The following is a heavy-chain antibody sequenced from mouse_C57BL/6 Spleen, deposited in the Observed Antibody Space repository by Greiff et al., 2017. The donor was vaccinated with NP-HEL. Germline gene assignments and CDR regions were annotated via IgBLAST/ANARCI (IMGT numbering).Heavy chain of an antibody. CDR2: IDPEDGDT. CDR3: TTPIYDGYFDY. J-gene: IGHJ2*01. CDR1: SFNIKDYY. Sequence: EVQLQQSGAELVRPGASVKLSCTASSFNIKDYYMHWVKQRPEQGLEWIGRIDPEDGDTEYAPKFQGKATMTADTSSNTAYLQLSSLTSEDTAVYYCTTPIYDGYFDYWGQGTTLTVSS. V-gene: IGHV14-1*01. D-gene: IGHD2-3*01.